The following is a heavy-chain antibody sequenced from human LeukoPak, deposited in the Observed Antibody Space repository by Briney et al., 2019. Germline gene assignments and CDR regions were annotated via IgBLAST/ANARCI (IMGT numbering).Heavy chain of an antibody. CDR1: GGSVSSGSYY. J-gene: IGHJ3*02. V-gene: IGHV4-61*01. D-gene: IGHD4-17*01. CDR3: ARETTVTTAAVYAFDI. Sequence: SETLSLTCTVFGGSVSSGSYYWSWIRQPPGTGLEWIGYIYYSGSTNYNPSLKSRVTISVDTSKNQFSLKLSSVTAADTAVYYCARETTVTTAAVYAFDIWGQGTMVTVSS. CDR2: IYYSGST.